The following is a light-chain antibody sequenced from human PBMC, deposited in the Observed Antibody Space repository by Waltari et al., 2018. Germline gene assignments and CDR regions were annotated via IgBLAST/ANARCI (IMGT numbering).Light chain of an antibody. J-gene: IGLJ2*01. V-gene: IGLV2-23*02. CDR1: SIDVAGYNY. CDR3: CSYAGSSTLV. Sequence: QSALTQPASVSGSPGQSITISCPGPSIDVAGYNYVSWYQQHPGQAPKLMIYDVSKRPSWVSRRCLGCKSGSTAYLTISGLQAEDEADYYGCSYAGSSTLVFGGGTKLTVL. CDR2: DVS.